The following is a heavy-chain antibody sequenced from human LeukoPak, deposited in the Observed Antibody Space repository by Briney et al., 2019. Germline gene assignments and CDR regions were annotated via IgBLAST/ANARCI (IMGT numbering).Heavy chain of an antibody. CDR1: GGTFISYA. J-gene: IGHJ6*02. D-gene: IGHD6-25*01. CDR2: IIPIFGTA. Sequence: SVKVSCKASGGTFISYAISWVRQAPGQGLEWMGGIIPIFGTANYAQKFQGRVTITADESTSTAYMELSSLRSEDTAVYYCAREGGSVEYYYYGMDVWGQGTTVTVSS. V-gene: IGHV1-69*13. CDR3: AREGGSVEYYYYGMDV.